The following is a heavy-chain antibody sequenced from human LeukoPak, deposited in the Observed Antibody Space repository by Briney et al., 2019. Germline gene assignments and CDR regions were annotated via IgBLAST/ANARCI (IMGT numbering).Heavy chain of an antibody. J-gene: IGHJ4*02. V-gene: IGHV3-48*03. CDR1: GFTYSSYE. Sequence: PGGSLRLSCAASGFTYSSYEMNWVRQPPGKGLEWVSYISSRGSTIYYADSVKGRFTIPRDNAKNSLSLQMNSLRAEDTAVYYCARCPTTVTHAFDYWGQGTLVTVSS. D-gene: IGHD4-17*01. CDR2: ISSRGSTI. CDR3: ARCPTTVTHAFDY.